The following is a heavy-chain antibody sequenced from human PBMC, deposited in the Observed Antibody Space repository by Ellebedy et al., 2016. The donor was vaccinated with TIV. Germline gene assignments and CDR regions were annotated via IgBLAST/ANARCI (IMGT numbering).Heavy chain of an antibody. CDR3: AKDRGARRFDY. J-gene: IGHJ4*02. Sequence: GESLKISCAASGFTFSSYAMSWVRQAPGKGLEWVSVISGSGATIYYADSVKGRFTISRDNSKNTLYLQMNSLRAEDTAIYYCAKDRGARRFDYWGQGTLVTVSS. CDR1: GFTFSSYA. V-gene: IGHV3-23*01. CDR2: ISGSGATI.